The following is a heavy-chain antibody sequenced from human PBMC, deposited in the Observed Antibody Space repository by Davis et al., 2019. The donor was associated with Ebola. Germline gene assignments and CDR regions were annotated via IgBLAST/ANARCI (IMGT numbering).Heavy chain of an antibody. D-gene: IGHD1-26*01. CDR3: AMGGQTYDY. V-gene: IGHV3-33*01. CDR1: GFTFSSYG. CDR2: IWYDGSNK. J-gene: IGHJ4*02. Sequence: GESLKISCAASGFTFSSYGMHWVRQAPGKGLEWVAVIWYDGSNKYYADSVKGRFTISRDNSKNTLYLQMNSPRAEDTAVYYCAMGGQTYDYWGQGTLVTVSS.